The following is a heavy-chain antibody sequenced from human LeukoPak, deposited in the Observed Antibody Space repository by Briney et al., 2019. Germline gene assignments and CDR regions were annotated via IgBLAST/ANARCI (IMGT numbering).Heavy chain of an antibody. J-gene: IGHJ4*02. CDR1: GFTFSSYG. D-gene: IGHD3-10*01. CDR2: ISYDGSNK. CDR3: AKDLWFGELPVGYFDY. Sequence: GGSLRLSCAASGFTFSSYGMHWVRQAPGKGLEWVAVISYDGSNKCYADPVKGRFTISRDNSKNTLYLQMNSLRAEDTAVYYCAKDLWFGELPVGYFDYWGQGTLVTVSS. V-gene: IGHV3-30*18.